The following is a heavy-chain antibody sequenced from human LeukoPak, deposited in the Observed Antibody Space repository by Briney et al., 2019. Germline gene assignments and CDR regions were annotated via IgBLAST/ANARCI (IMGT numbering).Heavy chain of an antibody. CDR2: IYYSGST. Sequence: SQTLSLTCAVSGGSISSGGYSWSWIRQPPGKGLEWIGYIYYSGSTYNNPSLKSRVTISVDKSKNQFSLKLSSVTAADTAVYYCARETGYSVSFDYWGQGTLVTVSS. V-gene: IGHV4-30-4*07. J-gene: IGHJ4*02. CDR1: GGSISSGGYS. CDR3: ARETGYSVSFDY. D-gene: IGHD3-9*01.